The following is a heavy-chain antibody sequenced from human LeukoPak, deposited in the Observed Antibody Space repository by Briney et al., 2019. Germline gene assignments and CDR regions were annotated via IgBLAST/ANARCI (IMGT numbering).Heavy chain of an antibody. CDR3: ARVLSAGPDYGGAHWPFDY. CDR1: GFTFSSYN. D-gene: IGHD4-23*01. CDR2: ISSTSGFT. J-gene: IGHJ4*02. V-gene: IGHV3-21*01. Sequence: PGGSLRLSCVASGFTFSSYNMNWVRQAPGKGLEWVSSISSTSGFTYYSDSVKGRFTISRDNARNSMSLQINRLRAEDTAVYYCARVLSAGPDYGGAHWPFDYWGQGHLVTVSS.